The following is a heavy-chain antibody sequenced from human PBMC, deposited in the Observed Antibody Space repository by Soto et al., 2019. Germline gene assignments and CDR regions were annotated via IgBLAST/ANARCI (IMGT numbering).Heavy chain of an antibody. V-gene: IGHV3-30*18. D-gene: IGHD6-19*01. J-gene: IGHJ4*02. CDR1: GFTFSSYG. Sequence: VGSLRLSCAASGFTFSSYGMHWVRQAPGKGLEWVAVISYDGSNKYYADSVKGRFTISRDNSKNTLYLQMNSLRAEDTAVYYCAKELDGSGWALDYWGQGTLVTVSS. CDR2: ISYDGSNK. CDR3: AKELDGSGWALDY.